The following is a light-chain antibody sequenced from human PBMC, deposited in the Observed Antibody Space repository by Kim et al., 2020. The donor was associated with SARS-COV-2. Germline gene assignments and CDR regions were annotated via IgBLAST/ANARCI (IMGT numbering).Light chain of an antibody. Sequence: LSPEERATLSCRASQSVSSYLAWYQQKPGQAPRLLIYDASNKATGIPARFSGSGSETDFTLTISSLEPEDFAVYYCQQRSNWPLTFGGGTKVDIK. J-gene: IGKJ4*01. CDR2: DAS. CDR1: QSVSSY. V-gene: IGKV3-11*01. CDR3: QQRSNWPLT.